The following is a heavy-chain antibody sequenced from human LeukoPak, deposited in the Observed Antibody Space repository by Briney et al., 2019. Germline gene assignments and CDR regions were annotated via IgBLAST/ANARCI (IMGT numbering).Heavy chain of an antibody. J-gene: IGHJ6*02. CDR3: ARDRMVGYYHYGMDV. Sequence: GGSLRLSRAASGFTFSNYWMNWVRQAPGKGLVWVSHINSDGSSTTYADSVKGRFTISRDNARNTLYLQMDSLRAEDTAVYYCARDRMVGYYHYGMDVWGQGTTVSVSS. V-gene: IGHV3-74*01. CDR2: INSDGSST. D-gene: IGHD2-8*01. CDR1: GFTFSNYW.